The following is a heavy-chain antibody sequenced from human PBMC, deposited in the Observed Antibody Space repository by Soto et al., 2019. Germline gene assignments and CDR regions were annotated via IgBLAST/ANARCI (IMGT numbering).Heavy chain of an antibody. CDR3: ALGLAALLGWFEA. CDR2: VNAGNGNT. V-gene: IGHV1-3*01. Sequence: VQLVQSAADVKKPGASVRVSCEANGFTFRSYAVHWLRQAPGQRFEWMGWVNAGNGNTKYSQKFQGRLSLTRDTSASASYMELHSLTSEDTSVYYCALGLAALLGWFEAWGQGTLISVSS. CDR1: GFTFRSYA. J-gene: IGHJ5*02. D-gene: IGHD3-9*01.